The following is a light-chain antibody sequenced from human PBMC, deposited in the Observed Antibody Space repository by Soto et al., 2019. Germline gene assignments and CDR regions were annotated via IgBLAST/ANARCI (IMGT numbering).Light chain of an antibody. Sequence: DIQMTQSPSTLSASVGDRVTITCRASQSLSSWLAWYQQKTGKAPKLLIYDASSLESGVPSRFSGSGSGKEFTLPNSSLQTDDFATYYCQQYNSYPYTFGQGTKLEIK. V-gene: IGKV1-5*01. CDR3: QQYNSYPYT. J-gene: IGKJ2*01. CDR2: DAS. CDR1: QSLSSW.